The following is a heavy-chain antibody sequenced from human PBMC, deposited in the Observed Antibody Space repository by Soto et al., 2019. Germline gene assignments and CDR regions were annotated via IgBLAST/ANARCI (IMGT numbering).Heavy chain of an antibody. Sequence: QVQLVESGGGVVQPGRSLRLSCAASGFTFSSYGMHWVRQAPGKGLEWVAVISYDGSNKYYADSVKGRFTISRDNSKNTLYLQMNSLRAEDTAVYYCANGRQWLVRDYYSYGMDVWGQGTTVTVSS. CDR1: GFTFSSYG. CDR2: ISYDGSNK. V-gene: IGHV3-30*18. J-gene: IGHJ6*02. D-gene: IGHD6-19*01. CDR3: ANGRQWLVRDYYSYGMDV.